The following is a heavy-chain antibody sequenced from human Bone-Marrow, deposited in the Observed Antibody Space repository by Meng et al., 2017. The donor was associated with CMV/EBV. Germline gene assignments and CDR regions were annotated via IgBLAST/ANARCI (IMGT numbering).Heavy chain of an antibody. CDR2: ISSSSTI. D-gene: IGHD3-22*01. Sequence: GESLRLSCAASGFTFSDYYMNWVRQAPGKGLEWVSSISSSSTIYYADSVKGRFTISRDNAKNSLYLQMNSLRAEDTAVYYCARDKTKGAPMIVVVTPPRPNWFDPWGQGTLVTVSS. V-gene: IGHV3-69-1*02. CDR3: ARDKTKGAPMIVVVTPPRPNWFDP. CDR1: GFTFSDYY. J-gene: IGHJ5*02.